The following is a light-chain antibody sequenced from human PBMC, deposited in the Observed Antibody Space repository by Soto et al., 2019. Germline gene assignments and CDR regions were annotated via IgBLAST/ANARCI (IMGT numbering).Light chain of an antibody. J-gene: IGKJ1*01. CDR2: AAY. CDR1: QGISNF. CDR3: QKYDSAPWT. Sequence: DIQMTQSPSSLSVSVGDRVTITCRASQGISNFLAWYQQKPGKVPKLLIYAAYTLQSGVPSRFSGSGSGTDFTLTISSLQPEDVATYYCQKYDSAPWTFGQGTKVEIK. V-gene: IGKV1-27*01.